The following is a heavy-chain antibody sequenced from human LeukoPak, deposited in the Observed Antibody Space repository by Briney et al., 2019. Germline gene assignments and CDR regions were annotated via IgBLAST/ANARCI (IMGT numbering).Heavy chain of an antibody. J-gene: IGHJ3*02. Sequence: GGSLRLSCAASGFTFSSYAMHWVRQAPGKGLEWVAVISYDGSNKYYADSVKGRFTISRDNAKNSLYLQMNSLRAEDTAVYYCARGGQAFDIWGQGTMVTVSS. V-gene: IGHV3-30-3*01. CDR3: ARGGQAFDI. CDR2: ISYDGSNK. CDR1: GFTFSSYA. D-gene: IGHD3-10*01.